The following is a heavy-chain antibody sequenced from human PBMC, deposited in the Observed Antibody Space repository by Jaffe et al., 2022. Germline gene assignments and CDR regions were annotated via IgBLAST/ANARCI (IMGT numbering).Heavy chain of an antibody. CDR3: ARDSKKTWGYSGYGLDY. J-gene: IGHJ4*02. CDR1: GGSVSSGSYY. Sequence: QVQLQESGPGLVKPSETLSLTCTVSGGSVSSGSYYWSWIRQPPGKGLEWIGYIYYSGSTNYNPSLKSRVTISVDTSKNQFSLKLSSVTAADTAVYYCARDSKKTWGYSGYGLDYWGQGTLVTVSS. V-gene: IGHV4-61*01. D-gene: IGHD5-12*01. CDR2: IYYSGST.